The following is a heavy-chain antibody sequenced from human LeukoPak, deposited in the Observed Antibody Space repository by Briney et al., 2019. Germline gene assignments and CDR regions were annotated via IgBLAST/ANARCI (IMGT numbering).Heavy chain of an antibody. J-gene: IGHJ4*02. CDR1: GFTFSSYS. D-gene: IGHD3-9*01. Sequence: GGSLRLSCAASGFTFSSYSMNWVRQAPGKGLEWVSSISSSSSYIYYADSVKGRFTISRDNAKNSLYLQMNSLRAEDTDVYYCARDRRDILRYFDWLLTVDAFDYWGQGTLVTVSS. CDR3: ARDRRDILRYFDWLLTVDAFDY. CDR2: ISSSSSYI. V-gene: IGHV3-21*01.